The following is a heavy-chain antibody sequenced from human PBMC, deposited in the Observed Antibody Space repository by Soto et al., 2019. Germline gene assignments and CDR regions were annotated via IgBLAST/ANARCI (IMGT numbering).Heavy chain of an antibody. D-gene: IGHD2-15*01. V-gene: IGHV1-69*01. Sequence: QVQLVQSGAEVKKPGSSVKVSCKAPGGTFSTYAISWVRQAPGQGLEWMGGVIPIFGTPKYAQKFQGRVTITADDSTSTGYTELRSLRSEDTAVYYCARSQGGSSSLDIYYYYYYGMDVWGQGTTVTVSS. CDR2: VIPIFGTP. CDR3: ARSQGGSSSLDIYYYYYYGMDV. CDR1: GGTFSTYA. J-gene: IGHJ6*02.